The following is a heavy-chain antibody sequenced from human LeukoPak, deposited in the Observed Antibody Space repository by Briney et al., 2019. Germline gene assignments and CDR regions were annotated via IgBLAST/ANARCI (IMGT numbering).Heavy chain of an antibody. CDR2: INHSGST. V-gene: IGHV4-34*01. J-gene: IGHJ6*02. D-gene: IGHD4-23*01. Sequence: PSETLSLTCAVYGGSFSGYYWSWIRQPPGKGLEWIGEINHSGSTNYNPSLKSRVTISVDTSKNQFSLKLSSVTAADTAVYYCAREPDYGGANGMDVWGQGTTVTVSS. CDR3: AREPDYGGANGMDV. CDR1: GGSFSGYY.